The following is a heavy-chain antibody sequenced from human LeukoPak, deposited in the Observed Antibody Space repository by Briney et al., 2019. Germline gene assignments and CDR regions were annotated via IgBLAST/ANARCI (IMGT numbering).Heavy chain of an antibody. CDR2: FSGSGGST. J-gene: IGHJ4*02. CDR1: GFTFSSYA. CDR3: AKDDGWLHYYH. D-gene: IGHD3-10*01. Sequence: PGGSLRLSCAASGFTFSSYAMSWVRQAPGKGLECISGFSGSGGSTYYADSVKGRFTISRDNSKDTVSLQMHSLRAEDTATYYCAKDDGWLHYYHWGQGTLVTVSS. V-gene: IGHV3-23*01.